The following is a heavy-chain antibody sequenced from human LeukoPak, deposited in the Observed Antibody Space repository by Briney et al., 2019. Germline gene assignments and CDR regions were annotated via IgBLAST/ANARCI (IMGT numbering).Heavy chain of an antibody. CDR1: GFTFSSYA. Sequence: ERSLRLSCAASGFTFSSYAMHWVRLAPGKGMRWVALISYDGNDKFYGDSVKGRFTISRDNSKNTLSLQMNSLRPEDTAFYYCARSYCSGGRCYYADFWGQGTLVTVSS. CDR2: ISYDGNDK. CDR3: ARSYCSGGRCYYADF. D-gene: IGHD2-15*01. J-gene: IGHJ4*02. V-gene: IGHV3-30-3*01.